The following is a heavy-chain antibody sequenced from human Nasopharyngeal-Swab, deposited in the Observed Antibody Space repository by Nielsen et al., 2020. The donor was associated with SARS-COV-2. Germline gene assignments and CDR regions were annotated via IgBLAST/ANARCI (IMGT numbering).Heavy chain of an antibody. D-gene: IGHD5-18*01. CDR2: INHSGST. Sequence: SETLSLTCAVYGGSFSGYYWSWIRQPPGKGLEWIGEINHSGSTNYSPSLKSRVTISVDTSKNQFSLKLSSVTAADTAVYYCARGRGYSYGYGAVPLYYYGMDVWGQGTTVTVSS. CDR1: GGSFSGYY. V-gene: IGHV4-34*01. CDR3: ARGRGYSYGYGAVPLYYYGMDV. J-gene: IGHJ6*02.